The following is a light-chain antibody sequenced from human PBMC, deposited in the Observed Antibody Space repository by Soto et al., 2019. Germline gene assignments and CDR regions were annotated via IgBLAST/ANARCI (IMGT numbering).Light chain of an antibody. Sequence: DLQPTQPTPSLSASVGDRFTITCRASQGISNYLAWYQQKQGEXHKXXIYAASILQTGVPSRFSGIGSGTDGSITISSLQPEDVATYVCQKYNCPPRTFGQGTMVEIK. V-gene: IGKV1-27*01. CDR2: AAS. J-gene: IGKJ1*01. CDR1: QGISNY. CDR3: QKYNCPPRT.